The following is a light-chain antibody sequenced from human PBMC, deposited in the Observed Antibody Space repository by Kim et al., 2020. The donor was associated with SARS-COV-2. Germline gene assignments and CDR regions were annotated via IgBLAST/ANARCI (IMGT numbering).Light chain of an antibody. V-gene: IGLV2-8*01. Sequence: PGQSVTISCTGTSSDVGAYNYVSWYQQHPGNAPKLMIYEVSKRPSGVPDRFSGSKSGNTASLTDSGLQADDEAYYYCASYGGGSKVFGGGTQLTVL. J-gene: IGLJ3*02. CDR3: ASYGGGSKV. CDR1: SSDVGAYNY. CDR2: EVS.